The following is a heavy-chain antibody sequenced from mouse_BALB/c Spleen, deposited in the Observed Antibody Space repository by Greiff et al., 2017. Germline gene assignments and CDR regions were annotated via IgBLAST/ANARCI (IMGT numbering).Heavy chain of an antibody. J-gene: IGHJ1*01. CDR2: IRNKANGYTT. D-gene: IGHD1-1*01. V-gene: IGHV7-3*02. Sequence: EVQLVESGGGLVQPGGSLRLSCATSGFTFTDYYMSWVRQPPGKALEWLGFIRNKANGYTTEYSASVKGRFTISRDNSQSILYLQMNTLRAEDSATYYCARDYCSSYGWYFGGWGAGTTVPVSS. CDR3: ARDYCSSYGWYFGG. CDR1: GFTFTDYY.